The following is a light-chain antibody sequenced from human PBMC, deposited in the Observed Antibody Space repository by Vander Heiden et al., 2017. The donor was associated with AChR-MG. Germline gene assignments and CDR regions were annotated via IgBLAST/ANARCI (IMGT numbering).Light chain of an antibody. V-gene: IGKV3-20*01. CDR1: QSVSINF. J-gene: IGKJ1*01. CDR2: DAS. Sequence: EIVLTQSPGTLSLSPGERATLSCRASQSVSINFLAWYQQKPGQAPRLLIYDASSRATGIADRFSGSGSGTDFTLTISRLEPEDFAVYYCQQYGSSPRTFGQRTKVEIK. CDR3: QQYGSSPRT.